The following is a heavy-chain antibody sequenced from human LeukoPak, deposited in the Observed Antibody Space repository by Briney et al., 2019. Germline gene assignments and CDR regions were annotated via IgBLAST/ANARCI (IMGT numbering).Heavy chain of an antibody. D-gene: IGHD6-19*01. Sequence: PSETLSLTCAVYGGSFSGYYWSWIRQPPGKGLEWIGEINHSGSTNYNPSLKSRVTISVDTSKNQLSLKLSSVTAADTAVYYCARGGSGWANSLYYFDYWGQGTLVTVSS. V-gene: IGHV4-34*01. CDR2: INHSGST. J-gene: IGHJ4*02. CDR3: ARGGSGWANSLYYFDY. CDR1: GGSFSGYY.